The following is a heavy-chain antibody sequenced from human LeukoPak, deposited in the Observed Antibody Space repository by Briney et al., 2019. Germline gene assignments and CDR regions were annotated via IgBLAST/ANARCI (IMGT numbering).Heavy chain of an antibody. CDR1: GGSISSSNW. J-gene: IGHJ4*02. Sequence: PSGTLSLTCAVSGGSISSSNWWSWVRQPPGKGLEWIGEIYHSGSTNYNPSLKSQVTISVDTSKNQFSLKLSSVTAADTAVYYCALSSYYDFRTPTDYWGQGTLVTVSS. CDR3: ALSSYYDFRTPTDY. D-gene: IGHD3-3*01. V-gene: IGHV4-4*02. CDR2: IYHSGST.